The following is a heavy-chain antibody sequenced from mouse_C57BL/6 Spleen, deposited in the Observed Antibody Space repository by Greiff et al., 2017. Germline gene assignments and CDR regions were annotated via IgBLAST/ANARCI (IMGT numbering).Heavy chain of an antibody. J-gene: IGHJ4*01. V-gene: IGHV1-52*01. D-gene: IGHD4-1*01. CDR1: GYTFTSYW. Sequence: QVQLQQPGAELVRPGSSVKLSCKASGYTFTSYWMHWVKQRPRQGLEWIGNIDPSDSDTHYNQKFKDKATLTVDKSSSTAYMQLSTLTSGDSAVYYCGRWEACYALECWGKGTSVTVSS. CDR3: GRWEACYALEC. CDR2: IDPSDSDT.